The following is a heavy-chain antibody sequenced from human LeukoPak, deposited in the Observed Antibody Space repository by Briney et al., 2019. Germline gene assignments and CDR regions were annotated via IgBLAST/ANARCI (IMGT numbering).Heavy chain of an antibody. CDR1: GFTFSTYS. CDR3: ARDICSDGVCYYGMDV. D-gene: IGHD2-8*01. Sequence: GGSLRLSCAASGFTFSTYSMNWVRQAPGKGLEWVTSISSSSSFIYYTDSVKGRFTISRDNAKNSLYLQMNSLRAEDTAVYYCARDICSDGVCYYGMDVWGQGTTVSVSS. V-gene: IGHV3-21*06. CDR2: ISSSSSFI. J-gene: IGHJ6*02.